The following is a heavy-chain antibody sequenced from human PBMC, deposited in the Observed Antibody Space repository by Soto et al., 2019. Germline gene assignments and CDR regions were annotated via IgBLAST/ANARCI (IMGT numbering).Heavy chain of an antibody. CDR3: ARDGPPTTTGVGPSYTMDV. J-gene: IGHJ6*02. CDR1: GYTFTSYQ. Sequence: QMQLVQSGAEVKKPGSSVKVSCKASGYTFTSYQMHWVRQAPGQELEWMGIINPSGGRITYTQRFQGTVMMTRDTSTNTDYMELRSPRSEDTAVYYCARDGPPTTTGVGPSYTMDVWGQGTTVTVS. CDR2: INPSGGRI. V-gene: IGHV1-46*01. D-gene: IGHD3-3*01.